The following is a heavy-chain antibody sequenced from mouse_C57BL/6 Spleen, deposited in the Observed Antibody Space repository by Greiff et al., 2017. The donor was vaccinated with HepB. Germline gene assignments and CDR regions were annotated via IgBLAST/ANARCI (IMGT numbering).Heavy chain of an antibody. V-gene: IGHV5-9*04. CDR2: ISGGGGNT. J-gene: IGHJ4*01. Sequence: EVQGVESGGGLVKPGGSLKLSCAASGFTFSSYTMSWVRQTPEKRLEWVATISGGGGNTYYPDSVKGRFTISRDNAKNTLYLQMRSLRSEDTAVYYCARRLLRGYAMDYWGQGTSVTVSS. CDR1: GFTFSSYT. CDR3: ARRLLRGYAMDY. D-gene: IGHD1-1*01.